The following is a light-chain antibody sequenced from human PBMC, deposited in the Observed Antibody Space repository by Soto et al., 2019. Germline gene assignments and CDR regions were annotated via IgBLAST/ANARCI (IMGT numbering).Light chain of an antibody. V-gene: IGKV1-5*01. CDR2: DAS. CDR1: QSXXSW. J-gene: IGKJ1*01. CDR3: QQYNSYAWT. Sequence: IQMTQSXXXLXXXVXXXXTXXCRASQSXXSWLAWYQQKPGKAPKLLIYDASSLXSGVPSRXSGXXXGXXXXLTISSLQPDDFATYYCQQYNSYAWTFGQGTKVEXK.